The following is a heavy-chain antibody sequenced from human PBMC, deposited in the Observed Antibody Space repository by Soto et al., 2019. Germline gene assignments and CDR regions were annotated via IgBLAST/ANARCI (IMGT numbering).Heavy chain of an antibody. V-gene: IGHV3-30*04. CDR3: ARDRRVVAAMNAFDI. CDR1: GFTFSSYA. J-gene: IGHJ3*02. D-gene: IGHD2-15*01. CDR2: ISYDGSNK. Sequence: GGSLRLSCAASGFTFSSYAMYWVRQAPGKGLEWVAVISYDGSNKYYADSVKGRFTISRDNSKNTLYLQMNSLRAEDTAVYYCARDRRVVAAMNAFDIWGQGTMVTVSS.